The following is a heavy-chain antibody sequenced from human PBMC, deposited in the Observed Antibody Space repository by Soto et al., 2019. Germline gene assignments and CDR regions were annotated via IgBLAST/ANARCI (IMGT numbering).Heavy chain of an antibody. CDR2: IYHSGST. D-gene: IGHD3-22*01. CDR3: ASGYYYDSSGSKTGYGMDV. V-gene: IGHV4-4*02. J-gene: IGHJ6*02. CDR1: GGSISSSNW. Sequence: PSETLSLTCAVSGGSISSSNWWSWVRQPPGKGLEWIGEIYHSGSTNYNPSLKSRVTISVDKSKNQFYLKLSSVTAADTAVYYCASGYYYDSSGSKTGYGMDVWGQGTTVTVSS.